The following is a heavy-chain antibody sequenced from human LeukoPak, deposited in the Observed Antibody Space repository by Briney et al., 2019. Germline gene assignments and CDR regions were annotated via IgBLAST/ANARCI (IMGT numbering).Heavy chain of an antibody. D-gene: IGHD2-2*01. CDR2: ISAYNGNT. CDR3: ARVVPAAKGGDWFDP. V-gene: IGHV1-18*01. CDR1: GYTFTSYG. Sequence: ASVKVSCKASGYTFTSYGISWVRQAPGQGLEWMGWISAYNGNTNYAQTLQGRVTMTTDTSTSTAYMELRSLRSDDTAVYYCARVVPAAKGGDWFDPWGQGTLVTVSS. J-gene: IGHJ5*02.